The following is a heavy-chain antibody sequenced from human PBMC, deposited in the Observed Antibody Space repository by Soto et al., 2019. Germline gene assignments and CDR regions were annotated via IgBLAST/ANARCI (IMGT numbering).Heavy chain of an antibody. D-gene: IGHD5-18*01. V-gene: IGHV5-51*01. J-gene: IGHJ4*02. Sequence: PGESLKISCTGSGYSFTNYWIAGRRQMPGKRVGWVGNIYPGDSATRYSPSFRGQVSISAAKSIGSAYLQWSSLQASDTAIYYCARTRGYSYGFLPPDFDYWGQGTLVTVSS. CDR1: GYSFTNYW. CDR2: IYPGDSAT. CDR3: ARTRGYSYGFLPPDFDY.